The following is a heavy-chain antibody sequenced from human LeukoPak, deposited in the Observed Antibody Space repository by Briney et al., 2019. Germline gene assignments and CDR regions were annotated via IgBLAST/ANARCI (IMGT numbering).Heavy chain of an antibody. V-gene: IGHV1-69*05. CDR2: IIPIFGTA. Sequence: ASVKVSCKASGGTFSSYAISWVRQAPGQGLEWMGGIIPIFGTANYAQKFQGRVTITTDESTSTAYMELSSLRSEDTAVYYCAMDTAMVIYYYYYGMDVWGQGTTVTVSS. CDR3: AMDTAMVIYYYYYGMDV. CDR1: GGTFSSYA. J-gene: IGHJ6*02. D-gene: IGHD5-18*01.